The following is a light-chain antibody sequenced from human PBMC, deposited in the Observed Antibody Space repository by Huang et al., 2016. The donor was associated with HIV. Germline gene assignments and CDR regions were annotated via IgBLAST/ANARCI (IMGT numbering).Light chain of an antibody. V-gene: IGKV1-9*01. J-gene: IGKJ5*01. Sequence: IQLTQSPSSLSASVGDRVIITCRASQDISNSLAWYQQKPGKAPKSLIFGASTLQRGVSSRFSGSASGTYFTLTINGLQPEDFATYYCQQLHDYPVTFGQGTRLDIE. CDR3: QQLHDYPVT. CDR2: GAS. CDR1: QDISNS.